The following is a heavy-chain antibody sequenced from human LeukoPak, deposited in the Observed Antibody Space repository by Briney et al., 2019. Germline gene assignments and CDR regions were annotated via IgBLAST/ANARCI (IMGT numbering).Heavy chain of an antibody. CDR3: AKDLAQWLFGLNWFDP. V-gene: IGHV3-30*18. Sequence: PGGSLRLSCAASGFTFSSYGMHWVRQAPGKGLEWVAVISYDGSNKYYADSVKGRFTISRDNSKNTLYLQMNSLRAEDTAVYYCAKDLAQWLFGLNWFDPWGQGTLVTVSS. J-gene: IGHJ5*02. CDR1: GFTFSSYG. D-gene: IGHD6-19*01. CDR2: ISYDGSNK.